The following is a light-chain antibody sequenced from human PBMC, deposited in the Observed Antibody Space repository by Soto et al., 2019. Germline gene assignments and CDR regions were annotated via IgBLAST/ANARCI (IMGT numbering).Light chain of an antibody. V-gene: IGKV1-5*01. CDR1: QSIVNW. CDR3: QQYNFYPYT. Sequence: IQMTQSRSTLSASVGDRVTITCRASQSIVNWLAWYQQKPGKAPQLLIYDASSLESGVSSRFSGSGSATEFTRTISSLQPEDFATYYCQQYNFYPYTFGQGTRLEIK. J-gene: IGKJ5*01. CDR2: DAS.